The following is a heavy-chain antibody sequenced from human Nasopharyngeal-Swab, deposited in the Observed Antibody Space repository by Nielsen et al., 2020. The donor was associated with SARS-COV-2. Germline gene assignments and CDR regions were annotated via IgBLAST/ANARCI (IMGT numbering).Heavy chain of an antibody. CDR3: ARVLPFRITGTSGMDV. J-gene: IGHJ6*02. CDR2: INPTDGST. CDR1: GYTFTSYY. D-gene: IGHD1-7*01. V-gene: IGHV1-46*01. Sequence: ASVKVSWKASGYTFTSYYLHWVRQAPGQGLEWMGIINPTDGSTSYAQKFEGRVTMTRVTSTSTVYMELNSLRSEDTAVYYCARVLPFRITGTSGMDVWGQGTTVTVSS.